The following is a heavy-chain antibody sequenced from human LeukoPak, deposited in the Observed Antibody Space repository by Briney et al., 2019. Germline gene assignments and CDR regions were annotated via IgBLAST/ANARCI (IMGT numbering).Heavy chain of an antibody. CDR2: IYYTGST. Sequence: SQTLSLTCTVSGGSISNGDYYWSWIRQHPGKGLEWIGYIYYTGSTYYNPSLKSPVTISLDTSKNQFSLKLSSVTAADTAVYYCARAFDSSGYYYYYYFDYGGQGTLVPVSS. D-gene: IGHD3-22*01. CDR3: ARAFDSSGYYYYYYFDY. J-gene: IGHJ4*02. CDR1: GGSISNGDYY. V-gene: IGHV4-31*01.